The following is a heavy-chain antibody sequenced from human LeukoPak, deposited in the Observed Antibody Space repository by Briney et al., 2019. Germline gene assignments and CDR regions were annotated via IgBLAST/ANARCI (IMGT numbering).Heavy chain of an antibody. CDR1: GYSISSPNW. J-gene: IGHJ4*02. CDR2: IYYSGTI. Sequence: SETLSLTCAVSGYSISSPNWWGWIRQPPGKGLEWVGYIYYSGTIYYNPSLKSRVTISVDKSKNQFSLKLSSVTAADTAVYYCARESDSGSYYWGQGTLVTVSS. D-gene: IGHD1-26*01. V-gene: IGHV4-28*03. CDR3: ARESDSGSYY.